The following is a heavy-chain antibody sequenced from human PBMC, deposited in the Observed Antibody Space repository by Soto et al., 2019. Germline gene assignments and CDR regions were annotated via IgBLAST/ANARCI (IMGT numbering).Heavy chain of an antibody. Sequence: GGALRLCLAAPGFTLTSSGMDWGRPAPVNGLEWVAVISYDGSNKYYADSVKGRFTISRDNSKNTLYLQMNSLRVEDTAVYYCAKDNSGSYYYFDYWGQGTLVTVSS. J-gene: IGHJ4*02. D-gene: IGHD1-26*01. V-gene: IGHV3-30*18. CDR1: GFTLTSSG. CDR2: ISYDGSNK. CDR3: AKDNSGSYYYFDY.